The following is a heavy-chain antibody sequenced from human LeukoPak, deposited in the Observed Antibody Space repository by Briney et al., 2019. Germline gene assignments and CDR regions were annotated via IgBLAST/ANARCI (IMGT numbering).Heavy chain of an antibody. Sequence: ASVKVSCKTSGYTFTLYYVHWVRQAPGQGPEWMGFINPNSGTSKYAQKFQDRVTMTRDTSINTVYMELSGLRSDDTAVYYCARDRAGGIAVAGDYWGQGTLVTVSS. CDR2: INPNSGTS. V-gene: IGHV1-2*02. CDR1: GYTFTLYY. J-gene: IGHJ4*02. CDR3: ARDRAGGIAVAGDY. D-gene: IGHD6-19*01.